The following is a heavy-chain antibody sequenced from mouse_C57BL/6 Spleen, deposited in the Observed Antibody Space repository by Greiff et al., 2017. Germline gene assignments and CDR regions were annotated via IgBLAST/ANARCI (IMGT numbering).Heavy chain of an antibody. D-gene: IGHD2-1*01. J-gene: IGHJ3*01. Sequence: VQLKESGPELVKPGASVKISCKASGYTFTGYYITWVKQRPEKGLEWIGEINPGSGGTTYNQKFKAKATLTVDKSSSNAYMQLKSLTSEDSAVYYCARGIYYGNYGFAYWGQGTLLTVSA. V-gene: IGHV1-42*01. CDR2: INPGSGGT. CDR1: GYTFTGYY. CDR3: ARGIYYGNYGFAY.